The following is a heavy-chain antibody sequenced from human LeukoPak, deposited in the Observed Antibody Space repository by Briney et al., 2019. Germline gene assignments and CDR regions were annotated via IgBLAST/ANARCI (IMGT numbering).Heavy chain of an antibody. Sequence: GGSLRLSCAASGFTFSSYWMSWVRQAPGKGLEWVAIIKQDESEKYYVDSVKGRFTISRDNAKNSLYLQMSSLRAEDTAMYYCARSLWFGDSNLDYWGQGTLVTVSS. CDR3: ARSLWFGDSNLDY. J-gene: IGHJ4*02. CDR1: GFTFSSYW. CDR2: IKQDESEK. D-gene: IGHD3-10*01. V-gene: IGHV3-7*01.